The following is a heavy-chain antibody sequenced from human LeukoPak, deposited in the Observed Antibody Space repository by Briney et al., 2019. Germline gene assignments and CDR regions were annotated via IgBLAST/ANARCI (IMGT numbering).Heavy chain of an antibody. V-gene: IGHV3-30*02. D-gene: IGHD3-10*01. CDR1: GFTFSSYG. CDR2: IRYDGSNK. Sequence: PGGSLRLSCAASGFTFSSYGMHWVRQAPGKGLEWVAFIRYDGSNKYYADSVKGRFTISGDNSKNTLYLQMNSLRAEDTAVYYCAKDGRFGDYYYYYMDVWGKGTTVTVSS. CDR3: AKDGRFGDYYYYYMDV. J-gene: IGHJ6*03.